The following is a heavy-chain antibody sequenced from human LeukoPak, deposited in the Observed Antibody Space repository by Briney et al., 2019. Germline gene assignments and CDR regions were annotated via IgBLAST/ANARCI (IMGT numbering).Heavy chain of an antibody. CDR2: INHSGST. CDR1: GFTFSSYS. V-gene: IGHV4-34*01. CDR3: ARKGRGDSSGYPT. Sequence: GSLRLSCAASGFTFSSYSMNWIRQPPGRGRVGIGEINHSGSTNYNPSLKSRVTISLDPSKNQFSLNLNSVTAADTAVYYCARKGRGDSSGYPTWGQGTPVTVSS. D-gene: IGHD3-22*01. J-gene: IGHJ5*02.